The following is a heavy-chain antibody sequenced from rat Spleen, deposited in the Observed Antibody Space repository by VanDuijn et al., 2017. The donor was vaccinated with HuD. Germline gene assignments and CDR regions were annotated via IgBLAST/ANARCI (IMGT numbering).Heavy chain of an antibody. CDR2: ISYDGGST. CDR3: TTWTTGY. D-gene: IGHD1-11*01. J-gene: IGHJ2*01. V-gene: IGHV5-20*01. CDR1: GFTFSNYG. Sequence: EVQLVESGGGLVQPGRSMKLSCAASGFTFSNYGMAWVRQAPKKGLEWVAYISYDGGSTYYRDPVKGRFTISRDNAKSTLYLQMDSLRSEDTATYYCTTWTTGYWGQGVMVTVSS.